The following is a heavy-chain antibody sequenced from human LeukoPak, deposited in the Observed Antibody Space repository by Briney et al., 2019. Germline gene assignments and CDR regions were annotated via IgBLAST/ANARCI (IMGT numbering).Heavy chain of an antibody. CDR3: AKTGGSYSTSQWDYYYYYMDV. D-gene: IGHD1-26*01. V-gene: IGHV3-30*02. Sequence: SGGSLRLSCAASGFSFSSYGMHWVRQAPGKGLEWVAFIRYDGSNKYYADSVKGRFTISRDNSKNTLYLQMNSLRAEDTAVYYCAKTGGSYSTSQWDYYYYYMDVWGKGTTVTISS. J-gene: IGHJ6*03. CDR2: IRYDGSNK. CDR1: GFSFSSYG.